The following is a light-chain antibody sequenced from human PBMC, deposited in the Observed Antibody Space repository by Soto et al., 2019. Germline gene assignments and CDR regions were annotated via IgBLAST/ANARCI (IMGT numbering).Light chain of an antibody. V-gene: IGKV3-11*01. J-gene: IGKJ1*01. CDR3: HQRQSWPRT. CDR1: QSVSNY. CDR2: DAS. Sequence: EIVLTQSPATLSLSPGERATLSCRASQSVSNYLAWYQQKPGQAPRLLIYDASSRATAIPARFSGSGSGTDFTLTISSLEPEDFAVYYCHQRQSWPRTFGQGTKMDIK.